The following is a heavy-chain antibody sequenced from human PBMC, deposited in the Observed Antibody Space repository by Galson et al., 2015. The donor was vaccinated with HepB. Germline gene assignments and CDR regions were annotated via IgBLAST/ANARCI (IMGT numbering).Heavy chain of an antibody. D-gene: IGHD3-9*01. CDR1: GYTFTSYG. J-gene: IGHJ3*02. V-gene: IGHV1-18*01. Sequence: SVKVSCKASGYTFTSYGISWVRQAPGQGLEWMGWISAYDGNTNYAQKLQGRVTMTTDTSTSTAYMELRSLRSDDTAVYYCARGGYDILTGYYIAFDIWGQGTMVTVSS. CDR3: ARGGYDILTGYYIAFDI. CDR2: ISAYDGNT.